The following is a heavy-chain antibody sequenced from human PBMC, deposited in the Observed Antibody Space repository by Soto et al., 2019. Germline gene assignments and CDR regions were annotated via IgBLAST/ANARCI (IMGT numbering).Heavy chain of an antibody. CDR2: IYSGGNT. J-gene: IGHJ4*02. V-gene: IGHV3-53*02. D-gene: IGHD2-2*01. Sequence: EVQLVETGGGLIQPGESLRLSCAASGFTVSTYYMSWVRQAPGKGLEWVSVIYSGGNTYYADSVEGRFSMSRDKSKNKLFLQMDGLRADDTAVYYCGRGSSDSDGILRVDSWGQGTLVTVSS. CDR1: GFTVSTYY. CDR3: GRGSSDSDGILRVDS.